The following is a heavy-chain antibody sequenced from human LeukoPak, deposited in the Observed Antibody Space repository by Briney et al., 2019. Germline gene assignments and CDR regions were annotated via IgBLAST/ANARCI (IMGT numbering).Heavy chain of an antibody. CDR2: ITDSGGNT. J-gene: IGHJ4*02. CDR1: GFTFSTYA. D-gene: IGHD2-8*01. CDR3: ARAGHCTNGICYTADFDY. Sequence: GGSLRLSCTASGFTFSTYAMSWVRQAPGKGLEWVSAITDSGGNTYYAAPVKGRFTISRDNSKNTLYLQMNSLRVEDTAVYYCARAGHCTNGICYTADFDYWGQGTLVTVSS. V-gene: IGHV3-23*01.